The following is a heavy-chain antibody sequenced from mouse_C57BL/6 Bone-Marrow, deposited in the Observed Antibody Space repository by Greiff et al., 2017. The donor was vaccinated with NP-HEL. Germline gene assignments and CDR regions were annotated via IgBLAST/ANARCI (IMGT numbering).Heavy chain of an antibody. CDR1: GYTFTSYW. Sequence: QVQLQQPGAELVMPGASVKLSCKASGYTFTSYWMHWVKQRPGQGLEWIGEIDPSDSYTNYNQKLKGKSTLTVDKSSSTAYMQLSSLTSEDSAVYYCARSFYFDYWGQGTTLTVSS. J-gene: IGHJ2*01. V-gene: IGHV1-69*01. CDR3: ARSFYFDY. CDR2: IDPSDSYT.